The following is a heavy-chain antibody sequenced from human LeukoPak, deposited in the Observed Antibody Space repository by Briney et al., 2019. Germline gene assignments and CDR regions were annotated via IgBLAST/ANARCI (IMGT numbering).Heavy chain of an antibody. CDR3: ATGYDSSGYSTFDY. V-gene: IGHV1-24*01. D-gene: IGHD3-22*01. Sequence: ASVKVSCKVSGYTLTELSMHWVRQAPGKGLGWLGGFDPEDGETIYAQKFQGRVTMTEDTSTDTAYMELSSLRSEDTAVYYCATGYDSSGYSTFDYWGQGTLVTVSS. CDR2: FDPEDGET. J-gene: IGHJ4*02. CDR1: GYTLTELS.